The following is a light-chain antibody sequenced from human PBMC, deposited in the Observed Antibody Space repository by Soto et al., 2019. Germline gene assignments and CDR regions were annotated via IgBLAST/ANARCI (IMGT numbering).Light chain of an antibody. CDR3: CSYAATYFYV. CDR2: DVT. J-gene: IGLJ1*01. V-gene: IGLV2-11*01. Sequence: QSALTQPRSVSGSPGQSVTISCTGTSNDVGGYNYVSWYQHHPGRAPKLIIYDVTQRPSVIPDRFSGSKSGNTASLTISGLQADDEADYHGCSYAATYFYVFGTGTKLTVL. CDR1: SNDVGGYNY.